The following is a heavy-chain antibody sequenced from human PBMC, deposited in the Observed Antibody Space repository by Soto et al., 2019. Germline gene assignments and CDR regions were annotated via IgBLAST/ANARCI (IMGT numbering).Heavy chain of an antibody. J-gene: IGHJ6*02. V-gene: IGHV3-21*01. D-gene: IGHD2-2*02. Sequence: GGSLRLSCAASGFTFSSYSMNWVRQAPGKGLGWVSSISSSSSYIYYADSVKGRFTTSRDNAKNSLYLQMNSLRAEDTAVYYCARDLDSTINQLLYPNLSYGMDVWGQGTTVTVSS. CDR3: ARDLDSTINQLLYPNLSYGMDV. CDR2: ISSSSSYI. CDR1: GFTFSSYS.